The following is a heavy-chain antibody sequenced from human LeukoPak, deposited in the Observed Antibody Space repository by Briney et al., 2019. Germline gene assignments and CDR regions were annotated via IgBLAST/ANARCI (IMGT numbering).Heavy chain of an antibody. Sequence: GGSLRLSCAASGFTFSSYWMHWVRQAPGKGLVWVSRITGDGSGANYADSVKGRFTISRDNAKNTLYLQMNSLRAEDTAVYYGARLAVTTAGDYGGQGPLVTVS. V-gene: IGHV3-74*01. D-gene: IGHD2-21*02. CDR1: GFTFSSYW. CDR3: ARLAVTTAGDY. J-gene: IGHJ4*02. CDR2: ITGDGSGA.